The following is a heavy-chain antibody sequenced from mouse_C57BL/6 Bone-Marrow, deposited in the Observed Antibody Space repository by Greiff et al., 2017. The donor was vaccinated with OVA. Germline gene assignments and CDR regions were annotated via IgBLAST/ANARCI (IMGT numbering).Heavy chain of an antibody. V-gene: IGHV5-17*01. CDR1: GFTFSDYG. CDR2: ISSGSSTI. Sequence: EVKVEESGGGLVKPGGSLKLSCAASGFTFSDYGMHWVRQAPEKGLEWVAYISSGSSTIYYADTVKGRFTISRDNAKNTLFLQLTSLRSEDTAMYYCARPGSLAWFAYWGQGTLVTVSA. J-gene: IGHJ3*01. CDR3: ARPGSLAWFAY.